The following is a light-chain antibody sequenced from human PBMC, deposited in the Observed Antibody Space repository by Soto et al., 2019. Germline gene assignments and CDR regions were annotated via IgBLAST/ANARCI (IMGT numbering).Light chain of an antibody. J-gene: IGKJ4*01. CDR3: QQSYSVPPT. Sequence: DIQMTLSPSSLSASVGDRVTITCRASQSIGTYFNWYQHKPEKAPELLIYAASSLQSGAPSRFSGSGSGTGVTLTISSLQPEDSANYYCQQSYSVPPTFGGGTKVEI. V-gene: IGKV1-39*01. CDR1: QSIGTY. CDR2: AAS.